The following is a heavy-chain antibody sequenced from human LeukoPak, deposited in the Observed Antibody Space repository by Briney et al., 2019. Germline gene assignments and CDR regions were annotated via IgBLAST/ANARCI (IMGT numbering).Heavy chain of an antibody. D-gene: IGHD3-22*01. Sequence: GGSLRLSCAASGFTFSTYGMSWVRQTPGKGLEWVSGISTSGSRTDYAASVKGRFTISRDNSKNTVYLEMSSLRAEDTALYYCAKGFYDSSGYYYLHSFDHWGQGTLVTVSS. CDR1: GFTFSTYG. CDR2: ISTSGSRT. J-gene: IGHJ4*02. V-gene: IGHV3-23*01. CDR3: AKGFYDSSGYYYLHSFDH.